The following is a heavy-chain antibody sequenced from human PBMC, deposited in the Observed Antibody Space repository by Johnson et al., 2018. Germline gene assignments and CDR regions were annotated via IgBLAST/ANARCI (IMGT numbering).Heavy chain of an antibody. V-gene: IGHV3-30*18. J-gene: IGHJ1*01. CDR1: GFTFSSYG. Sequence: LVQSGGGVVQPGRSLRLSCAASGFTFSSYGMHWVRQAPGKGLEWVAVISYDGSNKYYADSVKGRFTISRDNSKNPLYLQMNSLRAEDTAVYYCAKRWLGYIQHWGQGTLVTVSA. D-gene: IGHD2-15*01. CDR3: AKRWLGYIQH. CDR2: ISYDGSNK.